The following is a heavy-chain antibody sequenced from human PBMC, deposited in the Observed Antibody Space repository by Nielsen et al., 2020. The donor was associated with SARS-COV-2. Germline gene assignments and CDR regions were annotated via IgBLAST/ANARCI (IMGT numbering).Heavy chain of an antibody. CDR1: GFTFSSYW. Sequence: GESLKISCAASGFTFSSYWMSWVRQAPGKGLEWVANIKQDGSEKYYVDSVKGRFTISRDNAKNSLYLQMDSLRAEDTAVYYCARENGSGKLDGMDVWGQGTTVTVSS. D-gene: IGHD3-10*01. V-gene: IGHV3-7*01. J-gene: IGHJ6*02. CDR3: ARENGSGKLDGMDV. CDR2: IKQDGSEK.